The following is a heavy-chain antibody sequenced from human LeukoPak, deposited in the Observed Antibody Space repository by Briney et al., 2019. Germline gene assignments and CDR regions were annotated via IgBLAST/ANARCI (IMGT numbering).Heavy chain of an antibody. J-gene: IGHJ6*03. CDR1: GGSLSDDY. Sequence: SETLSLTCAVYGGSLSDDYWNWICQSPGKGLEWIGEINHRGSTNYIPSLKSRVTVSVDTSKSQFSLKLTSLTAADTAVYYCARGIKRATSLSYFFYYMDVWGQGTTVTVSS. D-gene: IGHD2-8*01. CDR3: ARGIKRATSLSYFFYYMDV. V-gene: IGHV4-34*01. CDR2: INHRGST.